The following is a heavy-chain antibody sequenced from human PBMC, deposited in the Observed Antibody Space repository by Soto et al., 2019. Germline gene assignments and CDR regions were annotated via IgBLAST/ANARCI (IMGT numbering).Heavy chain of an antibody. CDR2: IYYSGST. CDR3: ARANVGYSSSLGQAYYFDY. J-gene: IGHJ4*02. V-gene: IGHV4-31*03. D-gene: IGHD6-13*01. CDR1: GGSISSGGYY. Sequence: SETLSLTCTVSGGSISSGGYYWSWIRQHPGKGLEWIGYIYYSGSTYYNPSLKSRVTISVDTSKNQFSLKLSSVTAADTAVYYCARANVGYSSSLGQAYYFDYWGQGTLVTVSS.